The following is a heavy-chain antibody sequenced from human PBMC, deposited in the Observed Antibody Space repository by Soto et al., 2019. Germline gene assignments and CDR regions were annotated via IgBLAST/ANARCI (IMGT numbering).Heavy chain of an antibody. CDR3: AKDRYYYDSSGYQPFDI. D-gene: IGHD3-22*01. CDR1: GFTFSSYA. J-gene: IGHJ3*02. Sequence: EVQLLESGGGLVQPGGSLRLSCAASGFTFSSYAMSWVRQAPGMGLEWVSAISGSGGSTYYADSVKGRFTISRDNSKNTLYLQMNSLRAEDTAVYYCAKDRYYYDSSGYQPFDIWGQGTMVTVSS. V-gene: IGHV3-23*01. CDR2: ISGSGGST.